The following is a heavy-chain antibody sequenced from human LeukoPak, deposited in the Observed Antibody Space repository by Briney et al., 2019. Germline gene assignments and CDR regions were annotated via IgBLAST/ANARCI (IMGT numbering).Heavy chain of an antibody. CDR3: ARGASVVAGNDNAFDI. V-gene: IGHV3-23*01. J-gene: IGHJ3*02. D-gene: IGHD6-19*01. Sequence: GGSLRLSCAASGFTFTKYAMSWVRQAAGKGLEWVSAIGGSGTKTFYAESVKGRFTISRDNAKKSLYLQMNSLRADDTAVYYCARGASVVAGNDNAFDIWGQGTMVTVSS. CDR2: IGGSGTKT. CDR1: GFTFTKYA.